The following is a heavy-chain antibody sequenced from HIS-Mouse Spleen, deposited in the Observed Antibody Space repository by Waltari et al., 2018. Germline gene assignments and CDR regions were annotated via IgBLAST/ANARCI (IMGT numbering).Heavy chain of an antibody. CDR1: GGYISSRSYY. Sequence: QLQLQESGPGLVKPSETLSRTSTVPGGYISSRSYYWGGIRQPPGKGLEWIGSIYYSGSTYYNPSLKSRVTISVDTSKNQFSLKLSSVTAADTAVYYCAREIPYSSSWYDWYFDLWGRGTLVTVSS. V-gene: IGHV4-39*07. J-gene: IGHJ2*01. CDR3: AREIPYSSSWYDWYFDL. D-gene: IGHD6-13*01. CDR2: IYYSGST.